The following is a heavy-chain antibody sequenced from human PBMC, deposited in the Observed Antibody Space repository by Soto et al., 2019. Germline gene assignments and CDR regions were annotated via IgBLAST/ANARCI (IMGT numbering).Heavy chain of an antibody. CDR1: GFTFSSYG. CDR2: IWYDGSNK. Sequence: QVQLVESGGGVVQPGRSLRLSCAASGFTFSSYGMHWVRQAPGKGLEWVAVIWYDGSNKYYADSVKGRFTISRDNSKNTLELQMNSQRPDDKAVYYCARDRCLTRSFDLWGRGTLVTVSS. D-gene: IGHD3-9*01. CDR3: ARDRCLTRSFDL. V-gene: IGHV3-33*01. J-gene: IGHJ2*01.